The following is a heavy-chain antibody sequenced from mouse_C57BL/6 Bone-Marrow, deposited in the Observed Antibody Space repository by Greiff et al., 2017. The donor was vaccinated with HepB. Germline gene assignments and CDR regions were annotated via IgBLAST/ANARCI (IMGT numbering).Heavy chain of an antibody. CDR2: IWSDGST. J-gene: IGHJ4*01. V-gene: IGHV2-6-1*01. CDR1: GFSFTSYG. Sequence: QVQLKESGPGLVAPSQSLSITCTVSGFSFTSYGVHWVRQPPGKGLEWLVVIWSDGSTTYNSALKSRLSISKDNSKSQVFLKMNSLQTDDTAMYYCARHNGYFCYAMDYGGQGTSVTVSS. D-gene: IGHD2-3*01. CDR3: ARHNGYFCYAMDY.